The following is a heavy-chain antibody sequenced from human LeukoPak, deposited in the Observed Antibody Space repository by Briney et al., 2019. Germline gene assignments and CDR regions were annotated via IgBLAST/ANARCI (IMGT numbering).Heavy chain of an antibody. CDR2: INWNGGST. CDR1: GLTFDDYA. V-gene: IGHV3-20*04. D-gene: IGHD7-27*01. CDR3: ARSSASTGDRGAFDI. J-gene: IGHJ3*02. Sequence: GRSLRLSCAASGLTFDDYAMSWVRQAPGKGLEWVSAINWNGGSTGYADSVKGRFTISRDNAKNSLYLQMNSLRAEDTALYYCARSSASTGDRGAFDIWGQGTMVTVSS.